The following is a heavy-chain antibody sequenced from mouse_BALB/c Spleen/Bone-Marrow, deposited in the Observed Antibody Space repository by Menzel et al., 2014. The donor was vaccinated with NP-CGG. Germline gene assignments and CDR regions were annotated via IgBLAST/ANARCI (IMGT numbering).Heavy chain of an antibody. Sequence: QVQLKESGPGLVAPSQSLSITCTVSGFSLTDYGVNWVHQPPGKNLEWLGMIWGDGSTDYNSALKSRLSISKDNSQSQVFLKMNSLETDDTARYYCARDLYYYGFDYWGQGTTLTVSS. CDR3: ARDLYYYGFDY. CDR2: IWGDGST. D-gene: IGHD1-1*01. J-gene: IGHJ2*01. CDR1: GFSLTDYG. V-gene: IGHV2-6-7*01.